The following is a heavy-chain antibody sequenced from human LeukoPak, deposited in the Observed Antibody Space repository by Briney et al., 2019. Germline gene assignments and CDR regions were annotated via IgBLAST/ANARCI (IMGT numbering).Heavy chain of an antibody. D-gene: IGHD6-13*01. CDR3: AKQQLGGRDYYYYYGMDV. V-gene: IGHV4-30-4*01. CDR2: IYYSGST. CDR1: GGSISSGDYY. J-gene: IGHJ6*02. Sequence: SQTLSLTCTVSGGSISSGDYYWSWIRQPPGKGLEWIGYIYYSGSTYYNPSLKSRVTISVDTSKNQFSLKLSSVTAADTAVYYCAKQQLGGRDYYYYYGMDVWGQGTTVTVSS.